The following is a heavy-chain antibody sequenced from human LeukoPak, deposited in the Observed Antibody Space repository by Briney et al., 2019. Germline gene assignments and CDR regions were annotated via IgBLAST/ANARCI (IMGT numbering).Heavy chain of an antibody. CDR1: GYTFTSYG. J-gene: IGHJ4*02. V-gene: IGHV1-18*01. CDR2: ISAYNGNT. D-gene: IGHD1-26*01. Sequence: GASVTVSCKASGYTFTSYGISWVRQAPGQGLEWMGWISAYNGNTNYAQKLQGRVTMTTDTSTSTAYMELRSLRSDDTAVYYCARDQGGAGATPFDYWGQGTLVTVSS. CDR3: ARDQGGAGATPFDY.